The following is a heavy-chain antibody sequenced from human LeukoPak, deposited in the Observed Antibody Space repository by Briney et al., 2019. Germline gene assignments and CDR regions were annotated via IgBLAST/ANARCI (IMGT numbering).Heavy chain of an antibody. J-gene: IGHJ4*02. CDR1: GDSISSSY. D-gene: IGHD6-13*01. CDR3: ARETGGYSSPFDY. Sequence: SETLSLTCTVSGDSISSSYWSWIRQPPGKGLEWIAYIYYSGSTNHNPSLKSRVTVSLDTSKNQFSLRLSSVSAADTAVYYCARETGGYSSPFDYWGQGTLVTVSS. CDR2: IYYSGST. V-gene: IGHV4-59*01.